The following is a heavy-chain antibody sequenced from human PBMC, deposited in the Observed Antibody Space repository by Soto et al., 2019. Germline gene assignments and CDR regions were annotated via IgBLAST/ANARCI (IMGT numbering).Heavy chain of an antibody. D-gene: IGHD3-10*01. Sequence: ASVKVSCKASGYTFTSYDINWVRQATGQGLEWMGWMNPNSGNTGYAQKFQGRVTMTRNTSISTAYMELSSLRSEDTAVYYCARSWKEKVHGSGSRHTSYFDYWGQGTLVTVSS. CDR2: MNPNSGNT. CDR1: GYTFTSYD. CDR3: ARSWKEKVHGSGSRHTSYFDY. J-gene: IGHJ4*02. V-gene: IGHV1-8*01.